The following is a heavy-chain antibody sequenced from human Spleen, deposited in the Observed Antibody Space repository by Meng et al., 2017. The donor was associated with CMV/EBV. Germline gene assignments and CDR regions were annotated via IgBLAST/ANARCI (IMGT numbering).Heavy chain of an antibody. Sequence: GYRVTYYYIHWVRQAPGQGLEWLGIINPSDGGTFYTQKFQGRVTMTGDTSTSTVYMELSSLRSEDTAVYYCAVWSGGGEYYYNGMDVWGQGTTVTVSS. CDR3: AVWSGGGEYYYNGMDV. J-gene: IGHJ6*02. CDR1: GYRVTYYY. V-gene: IGHV1-46*01. CDR2: INPSDGGT. D-gene: IGHD3-10*01.